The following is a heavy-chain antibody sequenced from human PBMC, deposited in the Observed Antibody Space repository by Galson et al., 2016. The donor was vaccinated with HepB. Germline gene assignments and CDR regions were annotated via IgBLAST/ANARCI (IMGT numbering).Heavy chain of an antibody. CDR1: GITLRYAW. CDR3: TTDRRGYYRGSPMNFDC. D-gene: IGHD3-22*01. CDR2: IQSKTAGGTT. V-gene: IGHV3-15*01. Sequence: SLRLSCAASGITLRYAWMSCVRQAPGKGLEWVGRIQSKTAGGTTDYAAHVKGRFTISRDDSKTTLYLQINSLKTEDSAVYYVTTDRRGYYRGSPMNFDCWGQGTLLTVSS. J-gene: IGHJ4*02.